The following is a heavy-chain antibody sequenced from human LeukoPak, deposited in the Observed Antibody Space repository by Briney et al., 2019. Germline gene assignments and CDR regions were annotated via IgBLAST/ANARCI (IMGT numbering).Heavy chain of an antibody. D-gene: IGHD2-15*01. CDR2: IRYDGSNK. CDR1: GFTFDDYG. J-gene: IGHJ4*02. Sequence: GGSLRLSCAASGFTFDDYGMHWVRQAPGKGLEWVAFIRYDGSNKYYADSVKGRFTISRDNSKNTLYLQMNSLRAEDTAVYYCAKDIQGYCSGGSCLSIDYWGQGTLVTVSS. V-gene: IGHV3-30*02. CDR3: AKDIQGYCSGGSCLSIDY.